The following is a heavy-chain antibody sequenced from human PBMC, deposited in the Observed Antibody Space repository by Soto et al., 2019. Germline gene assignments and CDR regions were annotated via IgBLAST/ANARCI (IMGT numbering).Heavy chain of an antibody. D-gene: IGHD4-17*01. J-gene: IGHJ4*02. V-gene: IGHV3-66*01. CDR1: GFTVSSNY. Sequence: EVQLVESGGGLVQPGGSLRLSCAASGFTVSSNYMSWVRQAPGKGLEWVSVNYSGGSTYYADSVKGRFTISSDNSKNTRYLQMNSLRSEDTAVSYCARDRGLRWYYYWGLGTLFTVSS. CDR2: NYSGGST. CDR3: ARDRGLRWYYY.